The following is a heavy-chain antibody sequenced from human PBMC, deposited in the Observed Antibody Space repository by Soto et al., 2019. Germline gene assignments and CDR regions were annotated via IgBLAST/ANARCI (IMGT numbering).Heavy chain of an antibody. CDR2: INHSGST. V-gene: IGHV4-34*01. J-gene: IGHJ3*02. Sequence: TSETLSLTCAVYGGSFSGYYWSWIRQPPGKGLEWIGEINHSGSTNYNPSLKSRVTISVDTSKNQFSLKLSSVTAADTAVYYCARGQRLDAFDIWGQGTMVTVSS. CDR3: ARGQRLDAFDI. CDR1: GGSFSGYY. D-gene: IGHD6-19*01.